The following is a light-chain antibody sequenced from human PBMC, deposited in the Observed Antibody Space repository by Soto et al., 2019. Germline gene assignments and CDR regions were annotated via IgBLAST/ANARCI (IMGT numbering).Light chain of an antibody. CDR3: QHYNSYSEA. J-gene: IGKJ1*01. CDR1: QTISSW. Sequence: DIQMTQSPSTLSGSVGDRVTITCRASQTISSWLAWYQQKPGKAPKLLIYKASTLKSGVLSRFSGSGSGTDFTLTTSSLQTDHFATYYCQHYNSYSEAFGQGTKVQLK. CDR2: KAS. V-gene: IGKV1-5*03.